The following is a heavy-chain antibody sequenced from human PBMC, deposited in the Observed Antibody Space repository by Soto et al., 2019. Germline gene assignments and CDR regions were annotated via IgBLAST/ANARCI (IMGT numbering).Heavy chain of an antibody. Sequence: SVKVSCKASGGTFSSYTISWVRQAPGQGLEWMGRIIPILGIANYAQKFQGRVTITADKSTSTAYMELSSLRSEDTAVYYCARGRIAVAGPNSYYFDYWGQGTLVTVSS. D-gene: IGHD6-19*01. CDR2: IIPILGIA. CDR1: GGTFSSYT. J-gene: IGHJ4*02. CDR3: ARGRIAVAGPNSYYFDY. V-gene: IGHV1-69*02.